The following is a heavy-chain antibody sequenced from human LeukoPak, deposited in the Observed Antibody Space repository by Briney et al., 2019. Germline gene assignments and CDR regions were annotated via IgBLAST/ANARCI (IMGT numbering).Heavy chain of an antibody. CDR3: AGVYSSSGWFDP. V-gene: IGHV5-51*01. J-gene: IGHJ5*02. D-gene: IGHD6-6*01. CDR1: GYRFTSYW. Sequence: GESLKISCKGSGYRFTSYWIGWVGQMPGKGLEWMGIFHPGDSDTRYSPSFQGQVTISADKSISTAYLQWSSLKASDTAMYYCAGVYSSSGWFDPWGQGTLVTVSS. CDR2: FHPGDSDT.